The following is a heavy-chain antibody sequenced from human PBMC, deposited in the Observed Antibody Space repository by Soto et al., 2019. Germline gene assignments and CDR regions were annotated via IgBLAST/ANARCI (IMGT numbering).Heavy chain of an antibody. D-gene: IGHD6-19*01. CDR1: GFTFAGYA. Sequence: EVQLLESGGGLVQPGGPLRLSCAASGFTFAGYALNWVRQAPGKGLEWVSAISGSGSSTYSADSVKGRFSISRDNSRNTVYLQMNSLQVEDTAVYYCAKQYSNGWYDHWGQGTLVTVSS. J-gene: IGHJ5*02. V-gene: IGHV3-23*01. CDR3: AKQYSNGWYDH. CDR2: ISGSGSST.